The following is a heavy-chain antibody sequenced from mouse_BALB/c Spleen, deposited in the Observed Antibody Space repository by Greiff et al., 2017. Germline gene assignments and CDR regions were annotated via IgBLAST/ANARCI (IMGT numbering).Heavy chain of an antibody. Sequence: VQLQQSGPELVKPGASVKISCKASGYSFTGYFMNWVMQSHGKSLEWIGRINPYNGDTFYNQKFKGKATLTVDKSSSTAHMELRSLASEDSAVYYCARRGISYYFDYWGQGTTLTVSS. V-gene: IGHV1-20*02. CDR1: GYSFTGYF. CDR3: ARRGISYYFDY. CDR2: INPYNGDT. J-gene: IGHJ2*01.